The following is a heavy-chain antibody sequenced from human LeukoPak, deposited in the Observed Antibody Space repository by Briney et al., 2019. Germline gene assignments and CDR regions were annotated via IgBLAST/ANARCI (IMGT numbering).Heavy chain of an antibody. Sequence: GGSLRLSCAGSGFSFSYYVMHWVRQALGKGLEWVALIATDGGERYYADSVKGRFTISRDNSKNTLYVQMNSLRSEDTAVYYCARGGRSSGSYVWGQGTLVTVSS. J-gene: IGHJ4*02. V-gene: IGHV3-30-3*01. CDR3: ARGGRSSGSYV. D-gene: IGHD1-26*01. CDR1: GFSFSYYV. CDR2: IATDGGER.